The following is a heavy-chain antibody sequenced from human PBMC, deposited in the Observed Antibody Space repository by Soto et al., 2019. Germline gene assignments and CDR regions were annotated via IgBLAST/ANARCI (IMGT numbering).Heavy chain of an antibody. V-gene: IGHV4-39*01. D-gene: IGHD6-19*01. CDR1: GGSISSSSYY. Sequence: QLQLQESGPGLVKPSETLSLTCTVSGGSISSSSYYWGWIRQPPGKGLEWIGSIYYSGSTYYNPSLKSRVTISVDTSKNQFSLKLSSVTAADTAVYYCARLTSSGWHTLIDYWGQGTLVTVSS. J-gene: IGHJ4*02. CDR2: IYYSGST. CDR3: ARLTSSGWHTLIDY.